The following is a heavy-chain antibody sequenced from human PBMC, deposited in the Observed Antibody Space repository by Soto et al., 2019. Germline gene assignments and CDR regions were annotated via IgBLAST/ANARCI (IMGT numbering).Heavy chain of an antibody. CDR2: IKSKTDGGTT. J-gene: IGHJ4*02. V-gene: IGHV3-15*07. CDR3: ATFFRVTVTMN. D-gene: IGHD1-7*01. CDR1: GFNFSNAW. Sequence: EVQLVESGGALVRPGGSLRLSCAASGFNFSNAWMNWVRQAPGKGLEWVGLIKSKTDGGTTDYATPLKARFTISRDDSKNTLFLQMNGLQAEDTALYYSATFFRVTVTMNWGQGTLVTVSS.